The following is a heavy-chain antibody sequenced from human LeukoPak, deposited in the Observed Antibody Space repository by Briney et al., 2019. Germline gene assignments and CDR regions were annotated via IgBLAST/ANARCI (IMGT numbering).Heavy chain of an antibody. Sequence: ASVKVSCKASGYTFTSYYMHWVRQAPGQGLEWMGIINPSGGSTSYAQKFQGRVTMTRDTSTSTVYMELSSLGSEDTAVYYCARGFFYCSGGSCPYYYDSSGYYDYWGQGALVTVSS. V-gene: IGHV1-46*01. D-gene: IGHD3-22*01. CDR2: INPSGGST. CDR1: GYTFTSYY. CDR3: ARGFFYCSGGSCPYYYDSSGYYDY. J-gene: IGHJ4*02.